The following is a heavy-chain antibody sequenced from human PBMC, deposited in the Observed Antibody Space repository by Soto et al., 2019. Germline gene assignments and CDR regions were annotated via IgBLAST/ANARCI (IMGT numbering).Heavy chain of an antibody. CDR2: INAGNGNT. J-gene: IGHJ4*02. Sequence: GASVKVSCKASGYTFTSYAMHWVRQAPGQRLEWMGWINAGNGNTKYSQKFQGRVTITRDTFASTAYMELSSLRSEDTAVYYCARDPSIAVAGIKGYWGQGTLVTVSS. CDR1: GYTFTSYA. V-gene: IGHV1-3*01. D-gene: IGHD6-19*01. CDR3: ARDPSIAVAGIKGY.